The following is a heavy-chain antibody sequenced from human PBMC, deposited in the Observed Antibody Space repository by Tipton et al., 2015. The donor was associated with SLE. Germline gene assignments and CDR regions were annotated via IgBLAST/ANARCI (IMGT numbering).Heavy chain of an antibody. Sequence: LRLSCSVSGGSMSYHYWSWIRQPPGKGLEWIGYIYYTGNTNYNPSLKSRVTMSVDTSKSQFSPKLSSVTAADTAQYYCARINVPTAMDFYYYYMDVWGNGTTVTVSS. CDR1: GGSMSYHY. V-gene: IGHV4-59*11. CDR2: IYYTGNT. J-gene: IGHJ6*03. CDR3: ARINVPTAMDFYYYYMDV. D-gene: IGHD2-2*01.